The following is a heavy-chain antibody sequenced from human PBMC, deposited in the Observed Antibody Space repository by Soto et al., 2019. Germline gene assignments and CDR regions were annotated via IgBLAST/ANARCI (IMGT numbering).Heavy chain of an antibody. Sequence: IQLVQSAGEVKRPPASGKVSCKASGYTFNTFGLTGVCHAPGQGLEWMGCVSGYSDQRDYSRKLPDRITLTADPSTATAYMELRRLTSDATSVYYCARWSGKYFGVTDFWGQGTLGCVSS. CDR1: GYTFNTFG. CDR3: ARWSGKYFGVTDF. J-gene: IGHJ4*02. D-gene: IGHD3-3*01. V-gene: IGHV1-18*01. CDR2: VSGYSDQR.